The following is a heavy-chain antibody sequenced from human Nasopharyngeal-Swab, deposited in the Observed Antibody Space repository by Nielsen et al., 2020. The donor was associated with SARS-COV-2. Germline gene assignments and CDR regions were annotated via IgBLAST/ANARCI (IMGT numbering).Heavy chain of an antibody. D-gene: IGHD6-6*01. CDR2: ISGSGGST. CDR1: GFTFSSYA. CDR3: AKTLSRIAGPPNYFDY. J-gene: IGHJ4*02. Sequence: LKISCAASGFTFSSYAMSWVRQAPGKGLEWVSAISGSGGSTYYADSVKGRFTISRDNSKNTLYLQMNSLRAEDTAVYYCAKTLSRIAGPPNYFDYWGQGTLVTVSS. V-gene: IGHV3-23*01.